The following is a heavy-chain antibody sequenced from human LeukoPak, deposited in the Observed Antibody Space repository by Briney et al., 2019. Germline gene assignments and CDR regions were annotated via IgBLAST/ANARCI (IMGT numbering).Heavy chain of an antibody. D-gene: IGHD6-13*01. CDR1: EFTFSSYD. CDR2: IDTAGNA. Sequence: GGSLRLSCAASEFTFSSYDMHWVRQAAGKGLEWVSTIDTAGNAWYPDSVKGRFTISRENAKNSLNLQMNSLRVGDTAVYYCARAKMPGIQTAGRVNYFDSWGQGTLVTVSA. J-gene: IGHJ4*02. CDR3: ARAKMPGIQTAGRVNYFDS. V-gene: IGHV3-13*01.